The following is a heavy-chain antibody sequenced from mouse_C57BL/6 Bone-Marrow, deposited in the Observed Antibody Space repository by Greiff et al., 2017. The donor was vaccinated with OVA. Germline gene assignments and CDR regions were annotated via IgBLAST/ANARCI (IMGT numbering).Heavy chain of an antibody. J-gene: IGHJ2*01. Sequence: VQLQQSGAELVRPGASVTLSCKASGYTFTDYEMHWVKQTPVHGLEWIGAIDPETGGTAYNQKFQGKAILTADKSSSTAYMELRSLTSEDSAVYYCTRIHYGFFDYWGQGTTLTVSS. D-gene: IGHD1-1*01. V-gene: IGHV1-15*01. CDR1: GYTFTDYE. CDR2: IDPETGGT. CDR3: TRIHYGFFDY.